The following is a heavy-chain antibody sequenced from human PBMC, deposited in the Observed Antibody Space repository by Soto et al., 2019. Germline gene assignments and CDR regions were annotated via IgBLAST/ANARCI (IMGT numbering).Heavy chain of an antibody. J-gene: IGHJ5*02. CDR2: ISSSSSTI. D-gene: IGHD6-13*01. CDR1: GFTFSSYS. CDR3: ARDPGYSSSWYWFDP. V-gene: IGHV3-48*02. Sequence: VGSLRLSCAASGFTFSSYSMNWVRQAPGKGLEWVSYISSSSSTIYYADSVKGRFTISRDNAKNSLYLQMNSLRDEDTAVYYCARDPGYSSSWYWFDPWGQGTLVTVSS.